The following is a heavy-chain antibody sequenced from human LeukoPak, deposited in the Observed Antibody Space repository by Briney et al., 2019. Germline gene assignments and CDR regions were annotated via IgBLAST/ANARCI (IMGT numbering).Heavy chain of an antibody. J-gene: IGHJ4*02. CDR1: EFTFSSHD. V-gene: IGHV3-23*01. Sequence: GSLRLSCAASEFTFSSHDMRWVRQAPGKGLEWVSSIVHSGSGTYYADSVKGRFTISRDNSKNTLFLQMNSLSAEDTAVYYCTRLALVTSSGAFSDYWGQGTLVTVSS. CDR2: IVHSGSGT. D-gene: IGHD6-19*01. CDR3: TRLALVTSSGAFSDY.